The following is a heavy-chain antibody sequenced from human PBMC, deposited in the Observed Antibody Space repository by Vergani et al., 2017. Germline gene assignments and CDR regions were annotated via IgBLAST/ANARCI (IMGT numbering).Heavy chain of an antibody. CDR1: GFNLRNYD. Sequence: QVQLVESGGGVVQRGGSLRLSCATSGFNLRNYDMQWIRQGPGKGLEFVAFIQFDGSNQYYADSVKGRFTLSRDFSKNTLYLQMNSLRTDDTATYYCAKHFRGWGIDYWGQGTQVIVSS. CDR2: IQFDGSNQ. J-gene: IGHJ4*02. D-gene: IGHD3-16*01. CDR3: AKHFRGWGIDY. V-gene: IGHV3-30*02.